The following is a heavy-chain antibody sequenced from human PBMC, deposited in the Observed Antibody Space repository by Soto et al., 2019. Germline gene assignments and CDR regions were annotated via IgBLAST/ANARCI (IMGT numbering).Heavy chain of an antibody. D-gene: IGHD3-10*01. Sequence: PSETLSLTCSVSGASVSSGSHYWSWIRQSPGKGLEWIGFIYYSGSTNYNPSLKSRVTISVDTSKNQFSLKLSSVTAADTAVYYCAREWTVLLWFGELFPSSLNWFDPWGQGTLVTVSS. J-gene: IGHJ5*02. V-gene: IGHV4-61*01. CDR3: AREWTVLLWFGELFPSSLNWFDP. CDR2: IYYSGST. CDR1: GASVSSGSHY.